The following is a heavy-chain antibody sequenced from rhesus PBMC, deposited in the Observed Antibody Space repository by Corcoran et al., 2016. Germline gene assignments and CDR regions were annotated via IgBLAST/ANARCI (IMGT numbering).Heavy chain of an antibody. D-gene: IGHD6-31*01. V-gene: IGHV4-80*01. CDR3: ARYIGSGWLY. CDR1: GGSLSSYW. CDR2: KYGKSGTT. Sequence: QVQLQESGPGLVKPSETLSLTCAVSGGSLSSYWWSWIRQPPGKGLEWIGEKYGKSGTTNDNPSLESRVTISKDASKSQFSLRLSSVTAADTAVYYGARYIGSGWLYWGQGVLVIVSS. J-gene: IGHJ4*01.